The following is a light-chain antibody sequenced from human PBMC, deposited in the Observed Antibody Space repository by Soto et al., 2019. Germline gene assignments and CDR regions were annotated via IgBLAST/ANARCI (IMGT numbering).Light chain of an antibody. CDR1: QSVGGSS. J-gene: IGKJ1*01. Sequence: ETLLTQSPGTLSLSPGERATLSCRASQSVGGSSLAWYQQRPGQAPRPLTYDTSNRATGIPDRFSGSGSGTDFTLTIIRLEPEDFAVYYCQQYHNSPRTFGQGTKADI. CDR2: DTS. CDR3: QQYHNSPRT. V-gene: IGKV3-20*01.